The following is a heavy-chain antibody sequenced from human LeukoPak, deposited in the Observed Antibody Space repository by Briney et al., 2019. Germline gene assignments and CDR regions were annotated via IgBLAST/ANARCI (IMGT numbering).Heavy chain of an antibody. Sequence: GASVKVSCKASGYTLTSYGISWVRQAPGQGLEWMGWINPNSGGTNYAQKFQGWVTMTRDTSISTAYMELSRLRSDDTAVYYCAREDGDFPYYYYGMDVWGQGTTVTVSS. CDR3: AREDGDFPYYYYGMDV. CDR2: INPNSGGT. V-gene: IGHV1-2*04. D-gene: IGHD4-17*01. J-gene: IGHJ6*02. CDR1: GYTLTSYG.